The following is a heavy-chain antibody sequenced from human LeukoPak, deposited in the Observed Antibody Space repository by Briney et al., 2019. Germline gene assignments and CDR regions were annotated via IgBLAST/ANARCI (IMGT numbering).Heavy chain of an antibody. V-gene: IGHV1-2*02. D-gene: IGHD3-3*01. CDR3: ARDYHPTIFGVAYPDY. J-gene: IGHJ4*02. Sequence: ASVKVSCKASGYTFTGYYMHWVRQAPGQGLEWMGWINPNSGGTNYAQKFQGRVTMTRDTSISTAYMELSRLRSDDTAVYYCARDYHPTIFGVAYPDYWGQGTLVTVSS. CDR2: INPNSGGT. CDR1: GYTFTGYY.